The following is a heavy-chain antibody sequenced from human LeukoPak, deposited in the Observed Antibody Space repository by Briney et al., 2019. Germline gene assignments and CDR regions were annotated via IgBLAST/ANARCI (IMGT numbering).Heavy chain of an antibody. CDR2: ISTSKTYT. D-gene: IGHD2-2*01. J-gene: IGHJ4*02. CDR3: ARASDTSWPFDF. CDR1: GYAFTTFG. Sequence: ASVKVSCKASGYAFTTFGIMWVRQAPGQGLEWKGWISTSKTYTRYAQKVQGRATLTTDPSTSTAYLELTSLTSDDTAVYFCARASDTSWPFDFWGQGTKVTVSS. V-gene: IGHV1-18*01.